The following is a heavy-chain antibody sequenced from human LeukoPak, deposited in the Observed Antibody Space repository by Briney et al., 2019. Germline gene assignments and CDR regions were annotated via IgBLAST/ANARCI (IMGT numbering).Heavy chain of an antibody. CDR2: INHSGST. J-gene: IGHJ4*02. CDR3: ASGLYYGDYFDY. D-gene: IGHD4-17*01. Sequence: SETLSLTCAVYGGSFSGYYWSWIRQPPGKGLEWIGEINHSGSTNYNPSLKSRVTISVDTSKNQFSLKLSSVTAADTAVYYCASGLYYGDYFDYWGQGTLVIVSS. CDR1: GGSFSGYY. V-gene: IGHV4-34*01.